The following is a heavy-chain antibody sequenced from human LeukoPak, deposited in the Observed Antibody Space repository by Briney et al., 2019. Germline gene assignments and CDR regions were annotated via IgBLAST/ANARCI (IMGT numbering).Heavy chain of an antibody. Sequence: PGGSLRHSCAASRFTLSSYIMNWVRQAPGKGLEWVSSFSSSSSYIYYADSVMGRFTISTNNATNSLYMQMNSQRAADTAVYYCASGVTKVVTQFDYWGQGTLVTVSS. J-gene: IGHJ4*02. CDR3: ASGVTKVVTQFDY. CDR2: FSSSSSYI. CDR1: RFTLSSYI. D-gene: IGHD4-23*01. V-gene: IGHV3-21*01.